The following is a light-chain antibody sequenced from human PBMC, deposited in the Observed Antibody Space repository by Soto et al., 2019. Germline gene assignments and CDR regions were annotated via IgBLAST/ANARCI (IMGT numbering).Light chain of an antibody. CDR2: SSS. CDR3: QQSYSAPYT. J-gene: IGKJ2*01. V-gene: IGKV1-39*01. CDR1: QSIVSY. Sequence: DIKMTQSPSSLSASVGDRVSITCRASQSIVSYLNWYQQIPGKAPKLLIYSSSTLQSGVPSRFSGSGSGTDFTLTISSLQPADFATYYCQQSYSAPYTFGQGTNLEIK.